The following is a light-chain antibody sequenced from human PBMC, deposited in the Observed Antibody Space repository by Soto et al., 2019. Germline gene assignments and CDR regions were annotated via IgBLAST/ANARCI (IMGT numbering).Light chain of an antibody. CDR2: AAS. CDR1: QGIGDT. CDR3: QQYVSSRT. Sequence: EVVMTQSPATLSVYPGEGVTLSCRASQGIGDTLAWYQHKPGQAPRLLIYAASSRATGIPDRFSGSGSGTDFTLTISRLEPEDFAVYYCQQYVSSRTFGQGTKVDIK. J-gene: IGKJ1*01. V-gene: IGKV3-20*01.